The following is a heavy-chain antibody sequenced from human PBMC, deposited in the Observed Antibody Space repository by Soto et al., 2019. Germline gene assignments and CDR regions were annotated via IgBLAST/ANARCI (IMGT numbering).Heavy chain of an antibody. V-gene: IGHV1-69*06. CDR3: ARTEYYYDSSGYWWNWFDP. CDR1: GVTFSSYA. Sequence: SVKVSCKASGVTFSSYAISWVRQAPGQGLEWMGGIIPIFGTANYAQKFQGRVTITADKSTSTAYMELSSLRSEDTAVYYCARTEYYYDSSGYWWNWFDPWGQRTLVTVSS. J-gene: IGHJ5*02. CDR2: IIPIFGTA. D-gene: IGHD3-22*01.